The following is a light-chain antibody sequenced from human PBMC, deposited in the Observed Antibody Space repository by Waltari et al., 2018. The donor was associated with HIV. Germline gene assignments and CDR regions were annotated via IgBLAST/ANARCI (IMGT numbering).Light chain of an antibody. J-gene: IGLJ1*01. V-gene: IGLV2-14*03. Sequence: QSALTQPASVSGSPGQSITISCIGSSNDVGDYNHVAWYQQHPDKAPKLLIYDVTNRPPGVSNRFSCSKSGNTASLAISGLQAEDEADYFCTAYKYSTRSYVFGTGTKFTVL. CDR3: TAYKYSTRSYV. CDR1: SNDVGDYNH. CDR2: DVT.